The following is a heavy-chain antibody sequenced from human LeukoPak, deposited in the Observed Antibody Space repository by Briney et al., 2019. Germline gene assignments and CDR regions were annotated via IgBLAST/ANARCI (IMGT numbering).Heavy chain of an antibody. Sequence: PGGSLRFSCAASGFTFSIYSMNWVRQAPGKGLEWLSYITSSSTVYYADSVKGRFIISRDNAKNSLYLQMNSLRDEDTAVYYCARDSGLDYWGQGTLVTVSS. CDR1: GFTFSIYS. CDR2: ITSSSTV. CDR3: ARDSGLDY. J-gene: IGHJ4*02. V-gene: IGHV3-48*02.